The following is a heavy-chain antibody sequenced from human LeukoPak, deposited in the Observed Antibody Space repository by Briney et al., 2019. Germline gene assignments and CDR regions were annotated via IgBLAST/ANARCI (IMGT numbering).Heavy chain of an antibody. V-gene: IGHV3-23*01. CDR1: GFTFSSYA. J-gene: IGHJ5*02. CDR3: AKTTVVTVNWFDP. D-gene: IGHD4-23*01. Sequence: PGGSLRLSCAASGFTFSSYAMSWVRQAPGKGLEWVSTISGSGGSTYYADSVKGRFTISRDNSMNTLYLQMNSLRAEDTAVYYCAKTTVVTVNWFDPWGQGTLVTVSS. CDR2: ISGSGGST.